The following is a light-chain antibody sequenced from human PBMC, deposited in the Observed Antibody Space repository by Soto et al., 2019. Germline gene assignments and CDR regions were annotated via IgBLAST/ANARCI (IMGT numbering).Light chain of an antibody. CDR2: EGT. Sequence: QSALAQPASVSGSPGQSITISCTGTSSDVGSYNLVSWFQQLPGKVPKLIIYEGTKRPSGVSDRFSGSKSGYTASLTISGLQAEDAADYYCFSYAGNSVYVFGTGTKATVL. CDR3: FSYAGNSVYV. CDR1: SSDVGSYNL. V-gene: IGLV2-23*01. J-gene: IGLJ1*01.